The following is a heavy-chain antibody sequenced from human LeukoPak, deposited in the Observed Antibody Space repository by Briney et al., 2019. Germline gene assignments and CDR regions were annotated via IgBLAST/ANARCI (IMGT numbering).Heavy chain of an antibody. D-gene: IGHD2-2*01. J-gene: IGHJ4*02. CDR3: ARHCRAVLVVPVARGDYFDY. CDR1: GGSISSSSYH. V-gene: IGHV4-39*01. Sequence: SETLSLTCTVSGGSISSSSYHWGGIGQSPGGGLQWITSMSYSGATYYNPSLQSRVNISVDTSKNQFSLKLYSVTAADTAVYYCARHCRAVLVVPVARGDYFDYLGQGTLVTVSS. CDR2: MSYSGAT.